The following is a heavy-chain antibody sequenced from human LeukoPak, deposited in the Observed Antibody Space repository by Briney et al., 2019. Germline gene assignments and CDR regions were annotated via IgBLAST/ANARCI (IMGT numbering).Heavy chain of an antibody. CDR1: GFAFSSYA. V-gene: IGHV3-23*01. CDR3: VQSTAWYRSSWYLIY. J-gene: IGHJ4*02. Sequence: AGGSLRLSCAASGFAFSSYAMTWVRQAPGKGLEWVSGIGSGSGGRTYYADSVKGRFSISRDNSRDTLNPQMNSLRAEDTAIYYCVQSTAWYRSSWYLIYWGQGILVTVSS. CDR2: IGSGSGGRT. D-gene: IGHD6-13*01.